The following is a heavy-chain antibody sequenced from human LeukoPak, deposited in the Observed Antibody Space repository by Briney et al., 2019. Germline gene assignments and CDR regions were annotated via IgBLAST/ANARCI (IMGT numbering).Heavy chain of an antibody. CDR1: GFSFSTYS. V-gene: IGHV3-48*02. J-gene: IGHJ4*02. CDR3: ARDPHALDY. Sequence: GGSLRLSCAPSGFSFSTYSMNWVRQAPGKGLEWVSYIYSSGTTIYYADSVKGRFTISRDNAKISLYLQMNSLRDEDTAVYYCARDPHALDYWGQGTLVTVSS. CDR2: IYSSGTTI.